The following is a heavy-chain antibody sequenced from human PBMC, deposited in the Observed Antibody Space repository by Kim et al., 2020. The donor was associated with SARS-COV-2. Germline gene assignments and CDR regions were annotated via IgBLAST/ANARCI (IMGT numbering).Heavy chain of an antibody. CDR3: VRLAIAAAGTSPWFDP. V-gene: IGHV4-39*01. D-gene: IGHD6-13*01. J-gene: IGHJ5*02. Sequence: SETLSLTCTVSGGSISSSSYYWGWIRQPPGKGLEWIGSIYYSGSTYYNPSLKSRVTISVDTSKNQFSLKLSSVTAANTAVYYCVRLAIAAAGTSPWFDPWGQGTLDTVSS. CDR1: GGSISSSSYY. CDR2: IYYSGST.